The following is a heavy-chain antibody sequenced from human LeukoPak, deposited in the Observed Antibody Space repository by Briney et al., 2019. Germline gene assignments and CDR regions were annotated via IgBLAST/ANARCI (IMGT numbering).Heavy chain of an antibody. J-gene: IGHJ4*02. CDR2: INHSGST. Sequence: PSETLSLTCAVYGGSFSGYYWSWIRQPPGKGLEWIGEINHSGSTNYNPSLKSRVTISVDTSKNQFSLKLSSVTAADTAVYYCARIGHQVFDYWGQGTLVTVSS. D-gene: IGHD3-10*01. CDR1: GGSFSGYY. CDR3: ARIGHQVFDY. V-gene: IGHV4-34*01.